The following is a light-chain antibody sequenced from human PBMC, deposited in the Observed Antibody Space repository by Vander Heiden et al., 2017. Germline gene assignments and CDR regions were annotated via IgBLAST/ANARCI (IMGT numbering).Light chain of an antibody. CDR2: AAS. CDR3: QQYYSYPRT. V-gene: IGKV1-8*01. J-gene: IGKJ1*01. Sequence: AIRMTQPPTSLSASTGDRVNSTCRASQGISSYLTWYQQKPGKAPKRLIYAASTLQSVVPSRFSGSGSGTDFTLTISCLQSEDFATYYCQQYYSYPRTFGQGTKVEIK. CDR1: QGISSY.